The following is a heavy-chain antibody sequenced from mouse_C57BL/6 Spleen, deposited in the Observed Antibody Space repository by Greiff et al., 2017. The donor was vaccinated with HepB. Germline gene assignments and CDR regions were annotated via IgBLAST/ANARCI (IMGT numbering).Heavy chain of an antibody. CDR2: ISNLAYSI. V-gene: IGHV5-15*01. Sequence: EVQGVESGGGLVQPGGSLKLSCAASGFTFSDYGMAWVRQAPRKGPEWVAFISNLAYSIYYADTVTGRFTISRENAKNTLYLEMSSLRSEDTAMYYCARHRRGFAYWGQGTLVTVSA. J-gene: IGHJ3*01. CDR1: GFTFSDYG. CDR3: ARHRRGFAY.